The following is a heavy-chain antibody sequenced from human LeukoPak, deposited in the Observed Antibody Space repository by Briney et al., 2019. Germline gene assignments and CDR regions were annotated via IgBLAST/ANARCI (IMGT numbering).Heavy chain of an antibody. CDR1: GFTFDDYG. CDR3: AKDNLGYYYYGMDV. Sequence: GGSLRLSCAASGFTFDDYGMSWVRQAPGKGLEWVSGIAWNSGTIGYADSVKGRFTISRDNAKSSLYLQMNSLRAEDTALYYCAKDNLGYYYYGMDVWGQGTTVTVSS. CDR2: IAWNSGTI. V-gene: IGHV3-9*01. J-gene: IGHJ6*02.